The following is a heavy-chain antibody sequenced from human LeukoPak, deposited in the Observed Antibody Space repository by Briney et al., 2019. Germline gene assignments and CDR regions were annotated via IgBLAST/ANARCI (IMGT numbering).Heavy chain of an antibody. CDR3: ARGGGYSYGPIAY. V-gene: IGHV3-53*01. J-gene: IGHJ4*02. CDR1: GVTVSVNY. CDR2: IYSGGIT. Sequence: PGGSLRLSCAASGVTVSVNYMSWVRQAPGKGLEWVSVIYSGGITYYADSVKGRFTISRDNSKNTLYLQMNSLRAEDTAVYYCARGGGYSYGPIAYWGQGTLVTVSS. D-gene: IGHD5-18*01.